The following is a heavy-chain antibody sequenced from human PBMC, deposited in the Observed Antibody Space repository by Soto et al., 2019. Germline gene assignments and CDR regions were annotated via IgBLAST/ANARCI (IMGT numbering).Heavy chain of an antibody. J-gene: IGHJ2*01. Sequence: WRWIRQSPGKGLEWLGYVYYTGSTNYSPSLRSRVSISVDTSKNEFSLRLSSVTAADTAVFLFARRVGSPVLHNTKWGR. V-gene: IGHV4-59*01. CDR2: VYYTGST. D-gene: IGHD1-26*01. CDR3: ARRVGSPVLHNTK.